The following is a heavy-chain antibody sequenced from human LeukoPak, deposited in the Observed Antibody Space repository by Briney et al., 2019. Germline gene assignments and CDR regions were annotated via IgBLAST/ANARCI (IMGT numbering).Heavy chain of an antibody. CDR2: TKNKANSYTT. V-gene: IGHV3-72*01. CDR1: GFTFSDHY. D-gene: IGHD2-15*01. J-gene: IGHJ4*02. Sequence: GGSLRLSCAASGFTFSDHYMDWFRQAPGKGLEWVGRTKNKANSYTTEYAASVKGRFTISRDESKNSLYLQMNSLKTEATAVYYCARWDSGSCSDWGQGTLVTVSS. CDR3: ARWDSGSCSD.